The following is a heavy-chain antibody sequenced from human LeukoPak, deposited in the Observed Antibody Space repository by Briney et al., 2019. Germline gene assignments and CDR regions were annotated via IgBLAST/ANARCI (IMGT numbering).Heavy chain of an antibody. CDR3: ARSLWEPDV. V-gene: IGHV4-59*01. CDR2: IYYSGST. D-gene: IGHD1-26*01. CDR1: GGSISSYY. J-gene: IGHJ6*02. Sequence: SETLSLTCTVSGGSISSYYWSWIRQPPGKGLEWIGYIYYSGSTNYNPSLKSRVTISVDTSKNQFSLKLSSVTAADTAVYYCARSLWEPDVWDQGTTVTVSS.